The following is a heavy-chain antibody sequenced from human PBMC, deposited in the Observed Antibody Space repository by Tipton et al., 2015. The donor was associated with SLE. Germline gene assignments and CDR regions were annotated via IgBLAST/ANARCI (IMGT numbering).Heavy chain of an antibody. D-gene: IGHD3-3*01. CDR1: GGSISGYY. CDR2: ISFSGLT. Sequence: TLSLTCTVSGGSISGYYWSWVRQPPGKGLEWIGYISFSGLTNYNPSVRSRVSTSMDTSKNQFSLQMSSVTAAHTALYYCARHKLGFSWSYFDSWGQGTLVTVSS. V-gene: IGHV4-59*08. CDR3: ARHKLGFSWSYFDS. J-gene: IGHJ4*02.